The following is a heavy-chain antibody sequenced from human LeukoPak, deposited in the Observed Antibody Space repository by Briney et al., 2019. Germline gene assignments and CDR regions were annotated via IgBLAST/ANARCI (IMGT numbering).Heavy chain of an antibody. V-gene: IGHV1-2*02. Sequence: GASVKVSRKASGYTFTGYYMHWVRQAPGQGLEWMGWINPNSGGTNYAQKFQGRVTVTRDTSISTAYMELSRLRSDDTAVYYCARMGYSSGYNWFDPWGQGTLVTVSS. D-gene: IGHD6-19*01. CDR3: ARMGYSSGYNWFDP. CDR2: INPNSGGT. J-gene: IGHJ5*02. CDR1: GYTFTGYY.